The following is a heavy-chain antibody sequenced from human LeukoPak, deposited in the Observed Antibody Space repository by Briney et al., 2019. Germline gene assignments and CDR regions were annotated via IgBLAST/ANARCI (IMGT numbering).Heavy chain of an antibody. V-gene: IGHV1-2*02. CDR1: GYTFTGYY. CDR2: INPTSGGT. CDR3: ARAGCSSTSCYGGGDAFDI. Sequence: ASVKVSCTASGYTFTGYYMNWVRQAPGQGLEWMGWINPTSGGTNYAQKFQGRVTMTRDTSTSTIYMELSSLRSEDTAVYYCARAGCSSTSCYGGGDAFDIWGQGTMVTVSS. J-gene: IGHJ3*02. D-gene: IGHD2-2*01.